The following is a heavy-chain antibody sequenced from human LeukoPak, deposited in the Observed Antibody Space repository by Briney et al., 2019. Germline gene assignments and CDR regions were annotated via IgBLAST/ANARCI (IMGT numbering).Heavy chain of an antibody. CDR1: GFTSSSYG. Sequence: EGPLRLSCAASGFTSSSYGMHWVRQAPGKGLEWVAVISYDGSNKYYADSVKGRFTISRDNSKNTLYLQMNSLRAEDTAVYYCAKTVGARLWPSYYFDYWGQGTLVTVSS. J-gene: IGHJ4*02. D-gene: IGHD1-26*01. V-gene: IGHV3-30*18. CDR2: ISYDGSNK. CDR3: AKTVGARLWPSYYFDY.